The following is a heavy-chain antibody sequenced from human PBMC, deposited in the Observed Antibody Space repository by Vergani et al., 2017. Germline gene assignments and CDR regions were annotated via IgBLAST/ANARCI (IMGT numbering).Heavy chain of an antibody. CDR1: GYIFSKYG. CDR3: ARFELGIADY. J-gene: IGHJ4*02. V-gene: IGHV3-33*01. D-gene: IGHD7-27*01. Sequence: QVQLVESGGGVVQPGRSLRLSCAASGYIFSKYGMHWVRQAPGKGLEWVAVIYNDGGGKYYADSVEGRFTISKDNSKNMLYLQMNNLRAEDTAVYYCARFELGIADYWGQGTLVTVSS. CDR2: IYNDGGGK.